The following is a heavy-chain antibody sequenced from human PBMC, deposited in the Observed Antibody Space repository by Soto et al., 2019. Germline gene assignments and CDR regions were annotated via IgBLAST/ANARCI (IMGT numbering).Heavy chain of an antibody. Sequence: EVQLVESGGGLVQPGRSLRLSCTASGFTFGAYAMTWVRQAPGKGLEWVGFIRSKAYSGTTEYAASVKGRFTISRDDSKSIAYLQMNSLKTEDTAVYYCARGQLSEWGLLPSYFDYWGQGTLVTVSS. CDR1: GFTFGAYA. D-gene: IGHD1-26*01. CDR2: IRSKAYSGTT. CDR3: ARGQLSEWGLLPSYFDY. J-gene: IGHJ4*02. V-gene: IGHV3-49*04.